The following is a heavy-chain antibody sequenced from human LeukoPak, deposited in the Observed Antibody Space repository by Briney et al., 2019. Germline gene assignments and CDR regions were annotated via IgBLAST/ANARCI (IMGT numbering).Heavy chain of an antibody. D-gene: IGHD3-22*01. Sequence: GSLRLSCAASGFTFSSYSMNWVRQAPGKGLEWVSYISSSSTIYYADSVKGRFTISRDNAKNSLYLQMNSLRDEDTAVYYCARVPSYYYDSSGYPGYYYYYGMDVWGQGTTVTVSS. CDR3: ARVPSYYYDSSGYPGYYYYYGMDV. CDR2: ISSSSTI. CDR1: GFTFSSYS. J-gene: IGHJ6*02. V-gene: IGHV3-48*02.